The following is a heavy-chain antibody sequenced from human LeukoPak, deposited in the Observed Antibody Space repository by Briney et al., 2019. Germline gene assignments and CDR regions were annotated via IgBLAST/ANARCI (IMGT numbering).Heavy chain of an antibody. CDR3: AREKLVVVTN. Sequence: GGSLRLSCAASGFTFSSYGMSWVRQAPGKGLEWVANIKGDGSEKYYVDSVKGRFTISRDNAKNSLYLQMKSLRAEDTAVYYCAREKLVVVTNWGQGTLVTVSS. CDR2: IKGDGSEK. D-gene: IGHD3-22*01. CDR1: GFTFSSYG. V-gene: IGHV3-7*01. J-gene: IGHJ4*02.